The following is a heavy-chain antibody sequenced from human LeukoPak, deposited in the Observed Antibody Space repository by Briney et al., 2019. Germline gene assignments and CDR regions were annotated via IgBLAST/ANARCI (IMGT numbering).Heavy chain of an antibody. CDR1: GGTFSSYA. V-gene: IGHV1-69*01. Sequence: SVKVSCKASGGTFSSYAISWVRQAPGQGLEWMGGIIPIFGTANDAQKFQGRVTITADESTSTAYKELSSLRSEDTAVYYCARGGYCSGGSCYSFDYWGQGTLVTVSS. CDR2: IIPIFGTA. D-gene: IGHD2-15*01. J-gene: IGHJ4*02. CDR3: ARGGYCSGGSCYSFDY.